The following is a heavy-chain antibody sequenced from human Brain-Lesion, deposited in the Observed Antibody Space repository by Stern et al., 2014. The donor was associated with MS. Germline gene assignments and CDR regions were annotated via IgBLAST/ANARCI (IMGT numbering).Heavy chain of an antibody. V-gene: IGHV4-39*01. D-gene: IGHD3-10*01. CDR2: IYYRGRT. CDR3: AKLWLGELPESPFDY. Sequence: QLVQSGPGLVKPSETLSLTCTVSGGSISSSSYYWGWIRQPPGKGLAWIGSIYYRGRTYYNPSLKSRVPIPRDPPKNQFSLRLSSVTAADTAVYFCAKLWLGELPESPFDYWGQGTLVTVSS. J-gene: IGHJ4*02. CDR1: GGSISSSSYY.